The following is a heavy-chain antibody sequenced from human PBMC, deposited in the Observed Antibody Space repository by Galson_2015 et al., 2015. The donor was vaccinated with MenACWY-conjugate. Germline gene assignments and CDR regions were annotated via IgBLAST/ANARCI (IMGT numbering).Heavy chain of an antibody. CDR2: ISSGSNSI. CDR1: GFSFSTYT. CDR3: AKTRGASFYFDS. J-gene: IGHJ4*02. D-gene: IGHD1-26*01. Sequence: SLRLSCAASGFSFSTYTMNWVRQAPGKGLEWVSFISSGSNSIYYADSVKGRFTISRDNAKNSLYLQMDSLRDEDTAVYYCAKTRGASFYFDSWGQGTLVTVSS. V-gene: IGHV3-48*02.